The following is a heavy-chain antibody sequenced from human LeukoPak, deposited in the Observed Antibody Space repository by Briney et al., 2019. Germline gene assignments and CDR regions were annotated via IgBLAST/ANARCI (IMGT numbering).Heavy chain of an antibody. CDR3: ARAVRYSSSWYWVDY. Sequence: PSGTLSLTCAASGGSISSSNWWSWVRQPPGKGLEWIGEIYHSGSTNYNPSLKSRVTISVDKSKNQFSLKLSSVTAADTAVYYCARAVRYSSSWYWVDYWGQGTLVTVSS. J-gene: IGHJ4*02. CDR2: IYHSGST. D-gene: IGHD6-13*01. CDR1: GGSISSSNW. V-gene: IGHV4-4*02.